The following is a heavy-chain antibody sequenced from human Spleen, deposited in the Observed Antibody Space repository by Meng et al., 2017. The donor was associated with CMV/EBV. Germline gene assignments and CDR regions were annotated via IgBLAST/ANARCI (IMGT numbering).Heavy chain of an antibody. CDR2: IIPILGIA. CDR3: ARDPPYYDFWSGNPYYGMDV. CDR1: GGTFSGYT. V-gene: IGHV1-69*02. D-gene: IGHD3-3*01. J-gene: IGHJ6*02. Sequence: SVKVSCKASGGTFSGYTISWVRQAPGQGLEWMGRIIPILGIANYAQKFQGRVTITADKSTSTAYMELSSLRSEDTAVYYCARDPPYYDFWSGNPYYGMDVWGQGTTVTVSS.